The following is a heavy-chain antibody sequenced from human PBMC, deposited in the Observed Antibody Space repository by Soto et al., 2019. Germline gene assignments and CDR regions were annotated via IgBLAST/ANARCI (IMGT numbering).Heavy chain of an antibody. D-gene: IGHD4-17*01. CDR1: GFTFSSYA. J-gene: IGHJ2*01. Sequence: EVQLLESGGGLVQPGGSLRLSCAASGFTFSSYARNWVRQAPAKGLEWVSVISGSGGSTYYADSVKGRFTISRDNSKNTLYLQMNSLRAEDTAVYYCAKRTVGWYFDLWGRGTLVTVSS. V-gene: IGHV3-23*01. CDR2: ISGSGGST. CDR3: AKRTVGWYFDL.